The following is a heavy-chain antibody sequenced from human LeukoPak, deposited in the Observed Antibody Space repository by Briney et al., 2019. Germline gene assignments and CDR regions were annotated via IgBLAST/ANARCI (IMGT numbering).Heavy chain of an antibody. D-gene: IGHD6-19*01. V-gene: IGHV1-18*01. Sequence: GESLKISCKGSGYSFTSYGISWVRQAPGQGLEWMGWISAYNGNTNYAQKLQGRVTMTTDTSTSTAYMELRSLRSDDTAVYYCARVSVAGTSTSDYWGQGTLVTVSS. CDR3: ARVSVAGTSTSDY. CDR2: ISAYNGNT. CDR1: GYSFTSYG. J-gene: IGHJ4*02.